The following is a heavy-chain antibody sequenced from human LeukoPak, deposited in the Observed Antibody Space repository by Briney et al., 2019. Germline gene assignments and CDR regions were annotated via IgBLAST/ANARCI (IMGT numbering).Heavy chain of an antibody. CDR1: RGSISSSSYY. CDR2: IYYSGST. J-gene: IGHJ4*02. D-gene: IGHD3-3*01. CDR3: GRHGGVACGH. Sequence: PSETLSPTCAVSRGSISSSSYYTGWVRQPPGKGLEWIGSIYYSGSTYYNPSLKSRVTISVDTSKNQLSMKLTSVTAADTAVYVCGRHGGVACGHWGQGTLGTLSS. V-gene: IGHV4-39*01.